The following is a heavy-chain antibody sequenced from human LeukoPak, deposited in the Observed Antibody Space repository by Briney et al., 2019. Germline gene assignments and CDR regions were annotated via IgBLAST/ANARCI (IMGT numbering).Heavy chain of an antibody. CDR3: ARDSRVPNGYNHYFDY. CDR2: IYYSGST. J-gene: IGHJ4*02. CDR1: GGSISSYY. Sequence: SETLSLTCTVSGGSISSYYWSWIRQPPGKGLEWIGYIYYSGSTNYNPSLKSRVTISVDTSKNQFSLKLSSVTAADTAVYYCARDSRVPNGYNHYFDYWGQGTLVTVSS. V-gene: IGHV4-59*01. D-gene: IGHD5-24*01.